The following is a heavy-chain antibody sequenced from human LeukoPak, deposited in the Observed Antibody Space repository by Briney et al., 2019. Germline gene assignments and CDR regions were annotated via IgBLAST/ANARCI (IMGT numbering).Heavy chain of an antibody. D-gene: IGHD3-22*01. CDR1: GGSISSGGYC. CDR2: IYYSGST. CDR3: ARDYYDSSGYYQRGDY. Sequence: RASQTLSLTCTVSGGSISSGGYCWSWIRQHPGKGLEWIGYIYYSGSTYYNPSLKSRVTISVDTSKNQFSLKLSSVTAADTAVYYCARDYYDSSGYYQRGDYWGQGTLVTVSS. V-gene: IGHV4-31*03. J-gene: IGHJ4*02.